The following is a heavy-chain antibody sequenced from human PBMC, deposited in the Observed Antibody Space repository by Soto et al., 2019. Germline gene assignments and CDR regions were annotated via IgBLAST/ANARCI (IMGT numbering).Heavy chain of an antibody. D-gene: IGHD3-10*01. V-gene: IGHV3-23*01. Sequence: EVQLLESGGGLVRPGGSLRLSCAASGFTFSSYAMSWVRQAPGKGLEWVSAISGSGGSTYYADSVKGRFTISRDNSKNTLYLQMNSLRAEDTAVYYCAKGPYGSGSYYSFDYWGQGTLVTVSS. CDR1: GFTFSSYA. J-gene: IGHJ4*02. CDR2: ISGSGGST. CDR3: AKGPYGSGSYYSFDY.